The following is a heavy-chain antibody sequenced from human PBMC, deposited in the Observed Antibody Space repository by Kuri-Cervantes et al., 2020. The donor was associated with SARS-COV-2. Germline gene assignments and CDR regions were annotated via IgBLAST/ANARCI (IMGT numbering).Heavy chain of an antibody. CDR2: IKHSGSN. CDR3: ARGGFWYGAGYFDY. J-gene: IGHJ4*02. Sequence: GSMRLSCAVDGGSFSGYYWRWVRQPQGKGLEWIGEIKHSGSNNYNPSLKSRVTISVDTSKSQFSLKLGSVTAADTAVYYCARGGFWYGAGYFDYWGQGTLVTVSS. CDR1: GGSFSGYY. D-gene: IGHD4-17*01. V-gene: IGHV4-34*01.